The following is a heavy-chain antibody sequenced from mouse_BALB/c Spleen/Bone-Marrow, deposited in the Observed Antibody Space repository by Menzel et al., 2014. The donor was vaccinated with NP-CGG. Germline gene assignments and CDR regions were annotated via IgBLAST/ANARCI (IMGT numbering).Heavy chain of an antibody. CDR3: ARALAYGSSFDY. D-gene: IGHD1-1*01. CDR2: ISNLAYSI. J-gene: IGHJ2*01. V-gene: IGHV5-15*02. Sequence: EVMLVESGGGLVQPGGSRKLSCAASGFTFSDYGMAWVRQAPGKGPEWVAFISNLAYSIYYTDTVTGRFTISRENAKNTLYLEMSSLRSEDTATYYCARALAYGSSFDYWGQGTTLTVSS. CDR1: GFTFSDYG.